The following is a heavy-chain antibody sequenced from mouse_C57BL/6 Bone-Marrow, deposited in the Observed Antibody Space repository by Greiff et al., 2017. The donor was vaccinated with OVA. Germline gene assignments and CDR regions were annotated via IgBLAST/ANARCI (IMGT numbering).Heavy chain of an antibody. CDR1: GYSITSGYY. CDR2: ISYDGSN. V-gene: IGHV3-6*01. D-gene: IGHD2-4*01. CDR3: ARDRITGFDY. J-gene: IGHJ2*01. Sequence: ESGPGLVKPSQSLSLTCSVSGYSITSGYYWNWIRQFPGNKLEWMGYISYDGSNNYNPSLKNRISITRDTSKNQFFLKLNSVTTEDTATYYCARDRITGFDYWGQGTTLTVSS.